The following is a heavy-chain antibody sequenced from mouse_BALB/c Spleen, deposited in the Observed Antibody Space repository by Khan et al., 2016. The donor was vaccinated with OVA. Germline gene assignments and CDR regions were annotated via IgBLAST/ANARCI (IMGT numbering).Heavy chain of an antibody. CDR1: GYSITSDYA. V-gene: IGHV3-2*02. CDR2: ISYSGNT. CDR3: ARVYGGDFDY. J-gene: IGHJ2*01. D-gene: IGHD2-10*02. Sequence: EVQLQESGPGLVKPSQSLSLTCTVTGYSITSDYAWNWIRQFPGNKLEWMGYISYSGNTNYNPSLKSRISITRYTSKNQFFLQLNSVTTEDTATYYWARVYGGDFDYWGQGTTLTVSS.